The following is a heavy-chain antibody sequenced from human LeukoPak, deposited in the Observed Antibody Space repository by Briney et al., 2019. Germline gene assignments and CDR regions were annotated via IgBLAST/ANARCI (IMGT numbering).Heavy chain of an antibody. CDR2: INPSGGRT. V-gene: IGHV1-46*01. D-gene: IGHD6-19*01. J-gene: IGHJ4*02. CDR1: GYTFTSYY. CDR3: ARFKRVGSSGWPLDY. Sequence: ASVQVSCKASGYTFTSYYMHWVRQAPGQGLEWMGIINPSGGRTSYAQKFQGRVTMTRDTSTSTVYMELSSLRSEDTAVYYCARFKRVGSSGWPLDYWGQGTLVTVSS.